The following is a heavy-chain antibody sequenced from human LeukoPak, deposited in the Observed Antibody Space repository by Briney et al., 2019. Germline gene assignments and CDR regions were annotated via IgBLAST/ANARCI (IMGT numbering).Heavy chain of an antibody. Sequence: SETLSLTCTVSGGSISSYYWSWIRQPAGKGLEWIGRIYTSGSTNYNPSLKSRVTISVDTSKNQFSLKLSSVTAADTAVYYCARDFYYGSGSWGFDYWGQGTLVTVPS. CDR3: ARDFYYGSGSWGFDY. J-gene: IGHJ4*02. D-gene: IGHD3-10*01. CDR1: GGSISSYY. CDR2: IYTSGST. V-gene: IGHV4-4*07.